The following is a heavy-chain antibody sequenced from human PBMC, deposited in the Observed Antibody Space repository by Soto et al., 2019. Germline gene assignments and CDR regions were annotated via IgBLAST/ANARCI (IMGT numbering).Heavy chain of an antibody. CDR1: GSPFSTYG. CDR2: ISNGGDYI. Sequence: EVQVVESGGGLVKPGGSLRLSCTASGSPFSTYGMNWVRQAPGKGLEWISSISNGGDYIYYADSVQGRFTISRDNAKNSLYLQMNSLGAEDTAVYFCARDESAGSSIRYWGQGTLVTVSS. CDR3: ARDESAGSSIRY. V-gene: IGHV3-21*01. J-gene: IGHJ4*02. D-gene: IGHD3-3*02.